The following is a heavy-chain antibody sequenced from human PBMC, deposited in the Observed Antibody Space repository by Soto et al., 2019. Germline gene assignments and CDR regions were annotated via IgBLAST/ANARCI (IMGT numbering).Heavy chain of an antibody. Sequence: DVQPLESGGGLVQPGGSLRLSCAASGFTFSSYTMSWVRQGPGKGLEWVSGISSSGGSTVYADSVKGRFTISRDNFKNTLYLQMNSLRAEDAAVYYCAKGWGDYWGQGTPVTVSS. CDR2: ISSSGGST. CDR3: AKGWGDY. CDR1: GFTFSSYT. J-gene: IGHJ4*02. D-gene: IGHD7-27*01. V-gene: IGHV3-23*01.